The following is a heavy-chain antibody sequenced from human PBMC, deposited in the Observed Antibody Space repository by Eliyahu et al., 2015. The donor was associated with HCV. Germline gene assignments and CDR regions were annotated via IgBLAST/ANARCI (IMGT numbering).Heavy chain of an antibody. CDR2: ITPSGDRT. Sequence: QVQVVQSGAEVRKPGASVTLSCRPSGHXFSGNYVHWVRQAPGXXLEWVGXITPSGDRTTXAQKVQGRVTMTRDTSTSTVYMELHSLRSEDTAVYYCARDVGWAPGGPWGQGTLVTVSS. D-gene: IGHD6-19*01. J-gene: IGHJ5*02. CDR3: ARDVGWAPGGP. V-gene: IGHV1-46*01. CDR1: GHXFSGNY.